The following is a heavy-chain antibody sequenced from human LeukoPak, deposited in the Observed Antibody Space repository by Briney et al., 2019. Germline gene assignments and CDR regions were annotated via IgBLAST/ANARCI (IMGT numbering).Heavy chain of an antibody. Sequence: GGSLRLSCAASGFTFSSYAMSWVRQAPGKGLEWVSAISGSGGSTYYADSVKGRFTISRDNSKNTLYLQMNSLRAEDTAVYYCAKDFGYDSSGYYLHYFDYWGQGTLVTVSS. CDR2: ISGSGGST. J-gene: IGHJ4*02. CDR1: GFTFSSYA. D-gene: IGHD3-22*01. CDR3: AKDFGYDSSGYYLHYFDY. V-gene: IGHV3-23*01.